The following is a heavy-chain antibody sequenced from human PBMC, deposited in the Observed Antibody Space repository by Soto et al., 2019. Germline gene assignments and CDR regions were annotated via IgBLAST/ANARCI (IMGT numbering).Heavy chain of an antibody. CDR2: IIPIFGTA. CDR1: GGTFSSYA. D-gene: IGHD6-13*01. J-gene: IGHJ4*02. CDR3: ASPPVGSSWYGDYNFDY. V-gene: IGHV1-69*01. Sequence: QVQLVQSGAEVKKPGSSVKVSCKASGGTFSSYAISWVRQAPGQGLEWMWGIIPIFGTANYAQKFQGRVTITADESTSTAYMELSSLRYEDTAVYYGASPPVGSSWYGDYNFDYWGQGTLVTVSS.